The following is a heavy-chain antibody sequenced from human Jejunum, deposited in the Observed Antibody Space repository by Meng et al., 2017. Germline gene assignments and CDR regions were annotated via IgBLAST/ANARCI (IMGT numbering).Heavy chain of an antibody. CDR2: MYHGGST. Sequence: QVHLQEAGPGLVRPSETLSLTCTVPGGSISSNHWWSWVRQPPGKGLEWIGEMYHGGSTNYNPSLKSRVNISVDKSKNQFSLKLTSVTAADTGVYYCSNYVWGSPPTGVLSWGQGTLVTVSS. J-gene: IGHJ5*02. V-gene: IGHV4-4*02. D-gene: IGHD3-16*01. CDR1: GGSISSNHW. CDR3: SNYVWGSPPTGVLS.